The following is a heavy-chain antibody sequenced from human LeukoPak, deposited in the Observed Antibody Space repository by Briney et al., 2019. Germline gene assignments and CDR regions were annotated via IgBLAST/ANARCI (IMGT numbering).Heavy chain of an antibody. CDR3: ARANQQLSDLAY. CDR1: GGSISSYY. CDR2: IYYSGSA. Sequence: SSETLSLTCTVSGGSISSYYWSWIRQPPGKGLEWIGYIYYSGSANYSPSLKSRVTISVDTSKNQFSLKLSSVTAADTAVYYCARANQQLSDLAYWGQGTLVTVSS. J-gene: IGHJ4*02. V-gene: IGHV4-59*01. D-gene: IGHD6-13*01.